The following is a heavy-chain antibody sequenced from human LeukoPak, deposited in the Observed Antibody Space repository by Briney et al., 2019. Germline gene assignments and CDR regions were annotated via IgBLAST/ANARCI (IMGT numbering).Heavy chain of an antibody. Sequence: PGGSLRLSCAASGFTFSSYEMNWVRLAPGKGLEWVSYISESGSAIYYADSVKGRFTISRDNAKNSLYLQMNSLRAEDTAVYYCAKLTRGVMGFDYWGQGTLVTVSS. V-gene: IGHV3-48*03. D-gene: IGHD3-10*01. CDR1: GFTFSSYE. CDR3: AKLTRGVMGFDY. J-gene: IGHJ4*02. CDR2: ISESGSAI.